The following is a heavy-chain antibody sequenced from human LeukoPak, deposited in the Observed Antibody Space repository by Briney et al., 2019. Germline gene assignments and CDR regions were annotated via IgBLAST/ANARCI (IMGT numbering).Heavy chain of an antibody. CDR1: GYSFSNHY. J-gene: IGHJ4*02. D-gene: IGHD6-19*01. Sequence: ASVKVSCKASGYSFSNHYVHWVRQAPGQGLEWMAIISPSGDSTRFAQKFQGRVTLTRDTSTNTVHMELSSLRSDDTAVYYCARETYSSGCFDYWGQGTLVTVSS. CDR3: ARETYSSGCFDY. CDR2: ISPSGDST. V-gene: IGHV1-46*01.